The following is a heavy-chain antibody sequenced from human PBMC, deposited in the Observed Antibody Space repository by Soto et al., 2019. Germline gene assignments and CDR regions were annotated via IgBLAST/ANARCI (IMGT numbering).Heavy chain of an antibody. CDR3: SRFKYSTSIRYLLHWY. CDR2: IYPSDSSI. J-gene: IGHJ2*01. V-gene: IGHV5-51*01. D-gene: IGHD6-6*01. Sequence: HGESLKISCESSGYAFANYWIGWVRQAPGKDLAGVAIIYPSDSSIIYSPSFQAQVIISADKNISTAYLQSPSLMASHTAIYHCSRFKYSTSIRYLLHWY. CDR1: GYAFANYW.